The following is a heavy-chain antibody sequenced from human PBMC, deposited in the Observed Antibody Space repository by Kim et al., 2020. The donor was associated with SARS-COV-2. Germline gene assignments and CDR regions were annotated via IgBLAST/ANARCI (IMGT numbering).Heavy chain of an antibody. Sequence: NPHLKSGVTISVDTPKNRFSLKLGSVTAADTAVYYCARDSGGRYFDWQLVWGQGTLVTVSS. D-gene: IGHD3-9*01. J-gene: IGHJ4*02. V-gene: IGHV4-31*02. CDR3: ARDSGGRYFDWQLV.